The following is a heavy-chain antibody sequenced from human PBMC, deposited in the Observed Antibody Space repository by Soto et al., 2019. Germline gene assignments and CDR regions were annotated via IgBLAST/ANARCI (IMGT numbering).Heavy chain of an antibody. D-gene: IGHD3-10*01. CDR2: IHYSGST. V-gene: IGHV4-31*03. CDR1: GGSISRGNYK. CDR3: ARGYFYGSGSSWFDP. J-gene: IGHJ5*02. Sequence: QVQLQESGPGLVKPSQTLSLTCTVSGGSISRGNYKWTWIRQHPGKGLEWIGYIHYSGSTYYNASLQSRITISVDTSKKQFSLNLSSVTAADTAVYYCARGYFYGSGSSWFDPWGQGALVTVSS.